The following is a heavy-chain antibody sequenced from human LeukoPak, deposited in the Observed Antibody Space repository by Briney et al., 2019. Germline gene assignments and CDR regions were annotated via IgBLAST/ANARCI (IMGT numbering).Heavy chain of an antibody. CDR1: GFTFSSYA. V-gene: IGHV3-30*18. J-gene: IGHJ4*02. Sequence: GGSLRLSCAASGFTFSSYAMSWVRQAPGKGLEWVAVISYDGSNKYYADSVKGRFTISRDNSKNTLYLQMNSLRAEDTAVYYCAKDSPTKYYFDYWGQGTLVTVSS. CDR3: AKDSPTKYYFDY. CDR2: ISYDGSNK.